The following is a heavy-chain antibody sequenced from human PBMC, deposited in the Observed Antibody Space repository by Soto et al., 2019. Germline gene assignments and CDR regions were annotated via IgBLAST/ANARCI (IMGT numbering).Heavy chain of an antibody. V-gene: IGHV3-30*14. D-gene: IGHD3-16*01. CDR3: ARHTARFVAYSFLS. CDR1: GFTFSSYA. CDR2: ISYDGDNK. Sequence: QVQLVESGGGVVQTGRSLRLSCAASGFTFSSYAMHWVRQAPGKGLGWVAVISYDGDNKNNSDSVTGRFTISRDNAKNTLYLPMTSLRTVPTALSYSARHTARFVAYSFLSWGQGALVTLSS. J-gene: IGHJ4*02.